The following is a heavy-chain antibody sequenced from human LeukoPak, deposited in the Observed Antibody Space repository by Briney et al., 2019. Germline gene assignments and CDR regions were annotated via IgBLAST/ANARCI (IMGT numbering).Heavy chain of an antibody. Sequence: QPGGPLRLSWAASGFTFSICWMGWGRQAAGGWRGWVVNIKQDGSEKYYVHSVKGPFTLSRDNSKNTLYLQMNSLRAEDTAVYYCAKDVDIVVPRGFDYWGQGTLVTVSS. CDR2: IKQDGSEK. CDR3: AKDVDIVVPRGFDY. CDR1: GFTFSICW. V-gene: IGHV3-7*01. J-gene: IGHJ4*02. D-gene: IGHD2-2*03.